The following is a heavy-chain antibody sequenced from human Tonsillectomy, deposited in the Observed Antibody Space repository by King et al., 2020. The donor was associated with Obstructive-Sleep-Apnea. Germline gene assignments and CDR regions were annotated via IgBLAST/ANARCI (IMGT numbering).Heavy chain of an antibody. CDR3: AREAGSSWYGY. Sequence: VQLVESGGGLVQPGGSLRLSCAASGFTFSSYWRSWVRQSPGKGLECVANIKQDGSEKYYVDSVKGRFTSSRDNAKNSLYLQMNSLRAEDTAVYYCAREAGSSWYGYWGQGTLVTVSS. CDR1: GFTFSSYW. D-gene: IGHD6-13*01. V-gene: IGHV3-7*03. J-gene: IGHJ4*02. CDR2: IKQDGSEK.